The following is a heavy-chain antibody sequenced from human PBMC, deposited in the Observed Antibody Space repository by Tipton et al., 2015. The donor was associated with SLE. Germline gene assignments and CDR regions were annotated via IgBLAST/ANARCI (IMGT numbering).Heavy chain of an antibody. D-gene: IGHD3-10*01. V-gene: IGHV5-51*03. CDR2: IYPGDSDT. J-gene: IGHJ2*01. CDR3: ARVSVPSYYGSPWYFDL. CDR1: GYSFTSYW. Sequence: QLVQSGAEVKKPGESLKISCKGSGYSFTSYWIGWVRQMPGKGLEWMGIIYPGDSDTRYSPSFQGQVTISADKSISTAYLQWSSLKASDTAMYCCARVSVPSYYGSPWYFDLWGRGTLVTVSS.